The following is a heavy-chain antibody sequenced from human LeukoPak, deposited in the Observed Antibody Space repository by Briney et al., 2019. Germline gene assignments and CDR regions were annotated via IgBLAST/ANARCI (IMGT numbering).Heavy chain of an antibody. CDR3: AREDGGWGAFDY. D-gene: IGHD1-26*01. CDR1: GFTFSSYA. V-gene: IGHV3-30*14. CDR2: ISYDGSNK. J-gene: IGHJ4*02. Sequence: GGSLRLSCAASGFTFSSYAMHWVRQAPGKGLEWVAVISYDGSNKYYADSVKGRFTISRDNSKNTLYLQMNSLRAEDTAVYYCAREDGGWGAFDYWGQGTLVTVSS.